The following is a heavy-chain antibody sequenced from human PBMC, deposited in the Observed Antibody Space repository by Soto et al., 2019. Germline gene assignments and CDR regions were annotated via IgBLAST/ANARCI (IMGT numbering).Heavy chain of an antibody. CDR2: TIPIFSVT. Sequence: QVQLVQSGAEVKKPGSSVKVSCKASGGTFGRFSISWVRQATGQGLEWMGGTIPIFSVTNYAQKYQGRLIITADESTKTAYMELTSLRSDDTAIYYCASNSQSCSGGSCYAYWGQGTLLTVSS. J-gene: IGHJ4*02. V-gene: IGHV1-69*01. D-gene: IGHD2-15*01. CDR1: GGTFGRFS. CDR3: ASNSQSCSGGSCYAY.